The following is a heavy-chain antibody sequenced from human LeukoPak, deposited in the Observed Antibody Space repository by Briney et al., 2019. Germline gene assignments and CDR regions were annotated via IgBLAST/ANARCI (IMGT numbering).Heavy chain of an antibody. D-gene: IGHD3-10*01. CDR1: GGSFSGYY. CDR3: AIQGESWPAFDY. Sequence: SETLSLTCAVYGGSFSGYYWSWIRQPPGKGLEWIGSIYYSGSTNYNPSLKSRVTISVDTSKNQFSLKLSSVTAADTAVYYCAIQGESWPAFDYWGQGTLVTVSS. CDR2: IYYSGST. J-gene: IGHJ4*02. V-gene: IGHV4-34*01.